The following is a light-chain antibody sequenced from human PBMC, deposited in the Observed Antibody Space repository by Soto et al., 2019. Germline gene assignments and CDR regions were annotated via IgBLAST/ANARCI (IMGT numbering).Light chain of an antibody. J-gene: IGKJ2*01. Sequence: DIVMTQSPLSLPVTLGQPASISCRSSQSPVTTDGNTYLNWFQQRPGQSPRRLIYKVSIRDSGVPARFSGSGSGTEFTLKISRVEVEDVGVYFCMQGTDWPYTFGQGTKQEI. CDR1: QSPVTTDGNTY. CDR3: MQGTDWPYT. V-gene: IGKV2-30*01. CDR2: KVS.